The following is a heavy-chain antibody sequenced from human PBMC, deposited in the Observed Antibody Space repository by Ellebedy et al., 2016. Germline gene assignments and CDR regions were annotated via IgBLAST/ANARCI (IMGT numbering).Heavy chain of an antibody. D-gene: IGHD1-1*01. V-gene: IGHV3-66*01. CDR3: ATSSKNWNDWGAAFDI. Sequence: GESLKISXAASGFTVSSNYMSWVRQAPGKGLEWVSVIYSGGSTYYADSVKGRFTISRDNSKNTLYLQMNSLRAEDTAVYYCATSSKNWNDWGAAFDIWGQGTMVTVSS. J-gene: IGHJ3*02. CDR2: IYSGGST. CDR1: GFTVSSNY.